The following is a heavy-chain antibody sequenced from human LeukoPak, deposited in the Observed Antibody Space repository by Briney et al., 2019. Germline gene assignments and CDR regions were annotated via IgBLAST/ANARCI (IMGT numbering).Heavy chain of an antibody. Sequence: PGGSLRLSCAASGFTFSSYSMNWVRQAPGKGLEWVSSISSSSSYIYYADSVKGRFTISRDNAKNSLYLQINSLRAEDTAVYYCARDLVPAAIYERNWFDPWGQGTLVTVSS. D-gene: IGHD2-2*02. CDR1: GFTFSSYS. V-gene: IGHV3-21*01. CDR2: ISSSSSYI. CDR3: ARDLVPAAIYERNWFDP. J-gene: IGHJ5*02.